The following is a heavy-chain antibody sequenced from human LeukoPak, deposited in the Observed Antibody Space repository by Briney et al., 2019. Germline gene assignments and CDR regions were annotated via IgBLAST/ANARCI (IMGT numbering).Heavy chain of an antibody. CDR1: AFTFSSYG. Sequence: GGSLRLSCAASAFTFSSYGMHWVRQAPGKGLEWVAFIRYDGSNKYYADSVKGRFTISRDNSKNTLYLQMNSLRAEDTAVYYCAKDHNLGYCSGGSCHYFDYWGQGTLVTVSS. D-gene: IGHD2-15*01. CDR2: IRYDGSNK. J-gene: IGHJ4*02. CDR3: AKDHNLGYCSGGSCHYFDY. V-gene: IGHV3-30*02.